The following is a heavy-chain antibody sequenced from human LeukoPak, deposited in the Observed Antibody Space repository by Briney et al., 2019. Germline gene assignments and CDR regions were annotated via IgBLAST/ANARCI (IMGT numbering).Heavy chain of an antibody. V-gene: IGHV4-4*07. CDR3: ARDSDAKTTRFEYSSTLGSWFDP. J-gene: IGHJ5*02. Sequence: PSETLSLTCTVSGGSISSYYWSWIRQPAGKGLEWIGRIYTSGSTNYNPSLKSRVTMSVDTSKNQFSLKLSSVTAADTAVYYCARDSDAKTTRFEYSSTLGSWFDPWGQGTLVTVSS. CDR1: GGSISSYY. D-gene: IGHD6-6*01. CDR2: IYTSGST.